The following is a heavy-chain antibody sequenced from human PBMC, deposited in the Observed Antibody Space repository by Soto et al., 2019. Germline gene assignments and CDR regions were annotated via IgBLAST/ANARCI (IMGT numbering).Heavy chain of an antibody. CDR3: ARDRPYGDPNWFDP. CDR2: MSYDGART. CDR1: GFTFTSFT. Sequence: QVQLVESGGGVVQPGGSLSLSCATSGFTFTSFTMHWVRQAPGKGREWMAVMSYDGARTDYADAVRGRFTISRDTSKNTLYLQMNNLRPDDTAMYYCARDRPYGDPNWFDPWGQGTLVTVSS. J-gene: IGHJ5*02. D-gene: IGHD4-17*01. V-gene: IGHV3-30-3*01.